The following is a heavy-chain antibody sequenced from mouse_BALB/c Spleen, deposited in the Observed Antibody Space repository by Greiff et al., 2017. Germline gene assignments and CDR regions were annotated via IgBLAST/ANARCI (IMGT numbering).Heavy chain of an antibody. CDR2: IYPGNVNT. V-gene: IGHV1S56*01. D-gene: IGHD2-12*01. CDR3: ARATTDAMDD. J-gene: IGHJ4*01. Sequence: VQLQQSGPELVKPGASVRISCKASGYTFTSYYIHWVKQRPGQGLEWIGWIYPGNVNTKYDEKFKGKATLTADKSSSTAYMQLSSLTSEDSAVYFCARATTDAMDDWGQGTSVTVSS. CDR1: GYTFTSYY.